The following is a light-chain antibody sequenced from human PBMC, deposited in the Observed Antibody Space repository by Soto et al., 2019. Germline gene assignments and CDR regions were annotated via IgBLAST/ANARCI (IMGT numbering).Light chain of an antibody. J-gene: IGKJ4*01. CDR1: QCISSNY. CDR3: QRYGSSPPLT. V-gene: IGKV3-20*01. CDR2: GAS. Sequence: EIVLMQSPGTLSLSPGERATLSCRASQCISSNYLAWYQQKPGQAPRLLIDGASSRATGIPDRFSGSGSGTDFTLTISRLEPEDFAVYYCQRYGSSPPLTFGGGTKVEIK.